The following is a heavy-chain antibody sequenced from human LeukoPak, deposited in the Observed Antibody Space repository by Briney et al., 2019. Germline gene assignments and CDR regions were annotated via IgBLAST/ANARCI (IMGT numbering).Heavy chain of an antibody. J-gene: IGHJ6*02. V-gene: IGHV3-48*04. Sequence: GGSLRLSCAASGFTFSSYSMNWVRQAPGKGLEWVSYISSSSSTIYYADSVKGRFTISRDNAKNSLYLQMNSLRAEDTAVYYCARDHYYGSGSYYKTPPLDYYYGMDVWGQGTTVTVSS. CDR2: ISSSSSTI. D-gene: IGHD3-10*01. CDR1: GFTFSSYS. CDR3: ARDHYYGSGSYYKTPPLDYYYGMDV.